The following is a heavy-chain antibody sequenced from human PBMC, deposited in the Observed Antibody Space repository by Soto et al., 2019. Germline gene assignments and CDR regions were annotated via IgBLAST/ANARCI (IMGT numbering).Heavy chain of an antibody. V-gene: IGHV4-30-4*01. CDR2: IYYSGST. J-gene: IGHJ4*02. D-gene: IGHD2-15*01. CDR1: GGSISSGDYY. CDR3: ARYCSGGSCYEGRSSLFDS. Sequence: QVQLQESGPGLVKPSQTLSLTCTVSGGSISSGDYYWSWIRQPPGKGLEWIGYIYYSGSTYYNPSLKSRVTISVDTSQNQFSLKLSSVTAADTAVYYCARYCSGGSCYEGRSSLFDSWGQGTLVTVSS.